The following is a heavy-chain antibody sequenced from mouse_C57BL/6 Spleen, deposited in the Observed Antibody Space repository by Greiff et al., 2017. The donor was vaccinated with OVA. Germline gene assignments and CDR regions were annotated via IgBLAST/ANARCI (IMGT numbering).Heavy chain of an antibody. D-gene: IGHD2-4*01. J-gene: IGHJ4*01. CDR3: ARPYYDYDGYAMDY. CDR2: IDPSDSET. CDR1: GYTFTSYW. Sequence: QVQLQQPGAELVRPGSSVKLSCKASGYTFTSYWMHWVKQRPIQGLEWIGNIDPSDSETHYNQKFKDKATLTVDKSSSTAYMQLSSLTSEDSAVYYCARPYYDYDGYAMDYWGQGTSVTVSS. V-gene: IGHV1-52*01.